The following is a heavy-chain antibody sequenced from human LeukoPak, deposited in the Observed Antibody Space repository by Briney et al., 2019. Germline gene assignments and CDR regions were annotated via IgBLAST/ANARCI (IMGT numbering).Heavy chain of an antibody. CDR1: GRSISSGSYY. CDR2: IYYSGST. CDR3: ATNRAGTYDRPFNI. D-gene: IGHD1-26*01. Sequence: SQTLSLTCTVSGRSISSGSYYWSWIRQPAGKGLEGIGSIYYSGSTYYNPSLKSRVTISVDTSKNQSSLELSSVTATDTAVYFCATNRAGTYDRPFNIWGQGTMVTVSS. V-gene: IGHV4-61*02. J-gene: IGHJ3*02.